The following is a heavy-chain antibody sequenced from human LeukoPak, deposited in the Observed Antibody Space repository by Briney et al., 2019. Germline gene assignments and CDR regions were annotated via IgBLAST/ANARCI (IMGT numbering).Heavy chain of an antibody. CDR1: GDSMDAYC. D-gene: IGHD3-10*01. J-gene: IGHJ4*02. Sequence: SETLSLTCTVSGDSMDAYCWSWIRQPPEKTLEWLGSIYYSGSTNYNPSLTSRVIISIDTSYNQFSLKLSSVTAADTAVYYCARSLQCLYYFAYCGEGFRVTVSS. V-gene: IGHV4-59*08. CDR2: IYYSGST. CDR3: ARSLQCLYYFAY.